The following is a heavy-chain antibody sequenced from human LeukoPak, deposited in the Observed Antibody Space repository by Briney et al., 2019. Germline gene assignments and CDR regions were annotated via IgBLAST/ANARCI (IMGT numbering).Heavy chain of an antibody. D-gene: IGHD3-9*01. CDR1: GGSFSGYY. J-gene: IGHJ4*02. V-gene: IGHV4-34*01. CDR3: ARDAPHDYDILTGYPESPFDY. CDR2: INHSGST. Sequence: SETLSLTCAVYGGSFSGYYWSWIRQPPGKGLEWIGEINHSGSTNYNPSLKSRVTISVDTSENQFSLKLSSVTAADTAVYYCARDAPHDYDILTGYPESPFDYWGQGTLVTVSA.